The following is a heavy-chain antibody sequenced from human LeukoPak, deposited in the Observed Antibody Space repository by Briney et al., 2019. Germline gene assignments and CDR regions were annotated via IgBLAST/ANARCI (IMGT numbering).Heavy chain of an antibody. CDR1: GFTFSSYA. V-gene: IGHV3-30*04. CDR2: ISYDGSNK. J-gene: IGHJ4*02. D-gene: IGHD3-10*01. CDR3: ARGSGITMVRGVILGYFDY. Sequence: PGGSLRLSCAASGFTFSSYAMHWVRQAPGKGLEWVAVISYDGSNKYYADSVKGRFTISRDNSKNTLYLQMNSLRPEDTAVYYCARGSGITMVRGVILGYFDYWGQGTLVTVSS.